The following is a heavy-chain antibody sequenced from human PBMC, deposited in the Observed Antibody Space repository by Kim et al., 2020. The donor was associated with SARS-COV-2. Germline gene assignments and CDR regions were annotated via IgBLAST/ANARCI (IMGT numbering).Heavy chain of an antibody. Sequence: SETLSLTCTVSGGSISSSSYYWGWIRQPPGKGLEWIGSIYYSGSTYYNPSLKSRVTISVDTSKNQFSLKLSSVTAADTAVYYCARRLGSSWYFYYYGMDVWGQGTTVTVSS. V-gene: IGHV4-39*01. CDR1: GGSISSSSYY. D-gene: IGHD6-13*01. J-gene: IGHJ6*02. CDR3: ARRLGSSWYFYYYGMDV. CDR2: IYYSGST.